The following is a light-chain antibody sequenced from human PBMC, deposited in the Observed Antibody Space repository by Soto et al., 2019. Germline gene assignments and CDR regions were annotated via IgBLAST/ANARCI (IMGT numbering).Light chain of an antibody. J-gene: IGKJ4*01. Sequence: EIVLTQSPGTLSLSPGERATLSCRASQSISSDYLVWHQHILGQAPRILIYGASTRATGIPDRFSGSGSGTDFTLTISRLEPEDYAVYYCQQYATSVLTFGGGTKVEI. V-gene: IGKV3-20*01. CDR1: QSISSDY. CDR3: QQYATSVLT. CDR2: GAS.